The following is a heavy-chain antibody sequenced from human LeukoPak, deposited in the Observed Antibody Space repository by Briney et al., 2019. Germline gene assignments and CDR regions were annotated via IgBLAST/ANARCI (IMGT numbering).Heavy chain of an antibody. CDR3: ARDPGGKYYDFWSGYYGCFDP. V-gene: IGHV4-38-2*02. D-gene: IGHD3-3*01. J-gene: IGHJ5*02. CDR1: GYSISSVYY. Sequence: SETMSLTCTVSGYSISSVYYRGWIRQPPGKGLEWIGCIYHSGSTSYNPSLTSRVTTSVDTVKNQFSLKLSSVTAADTAVYYCARDPGGKYYDFWSGYYGCFDPWGQGTLVTVSS. CDR2: IYHSGST.